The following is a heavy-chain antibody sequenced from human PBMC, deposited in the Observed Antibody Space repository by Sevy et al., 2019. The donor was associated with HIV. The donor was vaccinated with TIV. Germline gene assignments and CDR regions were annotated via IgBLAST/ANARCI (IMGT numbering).Heavy chain of an antibody. J-gene: IGHJ3*02. V-gene: IGHV1-18*01. D-gene: IGHD3-3*01. CDR3: ARDLSHTGRFGAFDI. CDR2: ISAHNGNT. CDR1: GYTFTNYG. Sequence: ASVKVSCKASGYTFTNYGISWVRQAPGQGLEWMGWISAHNGNTNYAQKLQGRVTMTTDTSTSTASMELRGLRSDDTALYYCARDLSHTGRFGAFDIWGQGTMVTVSS.